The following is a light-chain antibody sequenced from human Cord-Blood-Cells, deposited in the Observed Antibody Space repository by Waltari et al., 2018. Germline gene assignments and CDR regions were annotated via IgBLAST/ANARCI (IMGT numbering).Light chain of an antibody. CDR2: EGS. Sequence: QSALTQPASVSGSPGHSLTISCTGTSSDVGSYNIVSWYQQHPGKAPKLMIYEGSKRPSGVSNRFSGSKSGNTASLTISGLQAEDEADYYCCSYAGSSTYVFGTGTKVTVL. CDR1: SSDVGSYNI. V-gene: IGLV2-23*01. J-gene: IGLJ1*01. CDR3: CSYAGSSTYV.